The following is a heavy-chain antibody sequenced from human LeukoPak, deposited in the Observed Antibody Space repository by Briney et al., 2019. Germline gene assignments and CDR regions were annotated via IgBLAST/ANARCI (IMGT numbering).Heavy chain of an antibody. D-gene: IGHD1-26*01. V-gene: IGHV3-49*04. CDR2: IRSKTYGGTA. J-gene: IGHJ4*02. CDR3: TSPEGGTYYFDY. CDR1: GFMFGEYS. Sequence: PGRSLRLSCADSGFMFGEYSISWVRQAPGKGLEWVGFIRSKTYGGTAQYAASVKGRFTISRDDSRSSAYLKMNNLKTEDTAVYFCTSPEGGTYYFDYWGQGTLVTVSS.